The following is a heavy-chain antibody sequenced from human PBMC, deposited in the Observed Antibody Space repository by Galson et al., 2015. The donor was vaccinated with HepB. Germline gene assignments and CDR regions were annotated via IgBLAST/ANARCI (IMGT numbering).Heavy chain of an antibody. Sequence: SLRLSCAASDFTFTTYTMNWGRQAPGKGLEWVSSISGNTDYIYYADSLKGRFTISRDNAKNSLYLQMNSLRAEDTAVYYCASESWGSFEFWGQGTLVTVSS. J-gene: IGHJ4*02. V-gene: IGHV3-21*01. CDR3: ASESWGSFEF. D-gene: IGHD7-27*01. CDR2: ISGNTDYI. CDR1: DFTFTTYT.